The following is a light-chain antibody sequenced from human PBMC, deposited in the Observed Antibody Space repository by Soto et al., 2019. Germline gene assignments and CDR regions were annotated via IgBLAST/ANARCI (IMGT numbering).Light chain of an antibody. CDR3: QHYGSSLSIT. Sequence: EIVLTQSPGTLSLSPGERATLSCRASQSVSSNYLAWYQQKPGQAPRLLIYGASSRATGIPDRFSGSGSGTDFTLTISRLEPEDVAVYFCQHYGSSLSITFGQGTRLEIK. CDR2: GAS. J-gene: IGKJ5*01. CDR1: QSVSSNY. V-gene: IGKV3-20*01.